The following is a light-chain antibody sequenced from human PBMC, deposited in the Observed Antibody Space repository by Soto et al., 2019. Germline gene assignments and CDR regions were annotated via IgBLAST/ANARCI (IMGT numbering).Light chain of an antibody. J-gene: IGKJ1*01. CDR2: ATS. CDR1: QDISDY. CDR3: QQSQT. V-gene: IGKV1-39*01. Sequence: DSQMTQWPSTLSASVWYRVTITFLASQDISDYLAWYQQKPGKSPKLLIFATSFLRSGVPSRFSGSGSGTDFTLTISSLQPEDFATYYCQQSQTFGQGTKVDIK.